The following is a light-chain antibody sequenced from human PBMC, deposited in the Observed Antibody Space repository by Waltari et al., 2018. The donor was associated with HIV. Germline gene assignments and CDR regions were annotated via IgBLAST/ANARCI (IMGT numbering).Light chain of an antibody. Sequence: HSALTQPASVSGPHGQSITISCAGTSSDVGDYVYVSWYHHPPGHAPKRVIYEVTNRPLGVSERFSGSKSGNTASLTISYLLTEDEGFYYCASFTSNTWVFGGGTEVTVL. CDR2: EVT. CDR1: SSDVGDYVY. V-gene: IGLV2-14*01. CDR3: ASFTSNTWV. J-gene: IGLJ3*02.